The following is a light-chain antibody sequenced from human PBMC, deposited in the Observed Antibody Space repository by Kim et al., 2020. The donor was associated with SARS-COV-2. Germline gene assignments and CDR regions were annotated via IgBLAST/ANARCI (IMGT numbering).Light chain of an antibody. Sequence: EIVLTQSPGTLSLSPGERATLSCRASQSVSSSYLAWYQQKPGQAPTLLIHDASIRATGIPDRFSGSGSGTEFTLTISRLEPEDFAVYYCQQYVGSPPWTFGQGTKVDIK. CDR3: QQYVGSPPWT. V-gene: IGKV3-20*01. J-gene: IGKJ1*01. CDR2: DAS. CDR1: QSVSSSY.